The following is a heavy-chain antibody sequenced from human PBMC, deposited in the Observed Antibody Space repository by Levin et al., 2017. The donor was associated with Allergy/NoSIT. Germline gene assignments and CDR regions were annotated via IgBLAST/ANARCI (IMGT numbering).Heavy chain of an antibody. CDR2: IYYSGST. Sequence: SSETLSLTCTVSGGSISGYYWSWIRQPPGKGLEWIGYIYYSGSTKYNPSLKSRVTISVDTSKNQFSLKLSSVTAADTAVYYCARDRTITTTGETYYYGMDGWGQGTTVTVSS. CDR3: ARDRTITTTGETYYYGMDG. V-gene: IGHV4-59*01. J-gene: IGHJ6*02. D-gene: IGHD7-27*01. CDR1: GGSISGYY.